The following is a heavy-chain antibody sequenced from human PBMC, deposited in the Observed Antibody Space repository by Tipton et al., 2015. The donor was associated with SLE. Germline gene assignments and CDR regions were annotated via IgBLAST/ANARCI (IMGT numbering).Heavy chain of an antibody. D-gene: IGHD5-18*01. V-gene: IGHV3-30*02. CDR3: ARRGGDTATALGY. CDR2: IRYDGSNK. J-gene: IGHJ4*02. Sequence: SLRLSCAASGFTFSSYGMHWVRQAPGKGLEWVAFIRYDGSNKYYADSVKGRFTISRDNSKNTLYLQMNSLRVEDTAVYYCARRGGDTATALGYWGQGTLVTVSS. CDR1: GFTFSSYG.